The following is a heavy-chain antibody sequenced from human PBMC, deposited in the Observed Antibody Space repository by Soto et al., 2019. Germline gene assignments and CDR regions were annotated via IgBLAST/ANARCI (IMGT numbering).Heavy chain of an antibody. V-gene: IGHV1-18*01. CDR1: GYTFTSYG. D-gene: IGHD4-17*01. CDR2: ISAYNGNT. CDR3: AGAVTVTRPKYNWFDP. Sequence: ASVKVSCKASGYTFTSYGISWVRQAPGQGLEWMGWISAYNGNTNYAQKLQGRVTMTTDTPTSTAYMELRSLRSDDTAVYYCAGAVTVTRPKYNWFDPWGQGTLVTVSS. J-gene: IGHJ5*02.